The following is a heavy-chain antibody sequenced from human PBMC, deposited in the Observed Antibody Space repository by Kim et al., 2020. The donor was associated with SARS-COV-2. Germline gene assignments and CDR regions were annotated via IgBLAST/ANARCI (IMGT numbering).Heavy chain of an antibody. D-gene: IGHD6-19*01. CDR2: ISSSSSYI. J-gene: IGHJ5*02. CDR1: GFTFSSYS. CDR3: ARDTRGIAVAGDWFDP. Sequence: GGSLRLSCAASGFTFSSYSMKWVRQAPGKGLEWVSSISSSSSYIYYADSVKGRFTISRDNAKNSLYLQMNSLRAEDTAVYYCARDTRGIAVAGDWFDPWGQGTLVTVSS. V-gene: IGHV3-21*01.